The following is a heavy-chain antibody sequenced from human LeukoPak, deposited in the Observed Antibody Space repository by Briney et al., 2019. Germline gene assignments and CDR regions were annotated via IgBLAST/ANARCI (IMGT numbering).Heavy chain of an antibody. J-gene: IGHJ4*02. Sequence: ASVKVSCKASGYTFNSYYMHWVRQAPGQGLEWMGIINPSGGSTSYAQKFQGRVTMTRDTSTSTVYMELSSLRSEDTAVYYCARDWVHPYYYDSSGYNPFDYWGQGTLVTVSS. CDR2: INPSGGST. CDR3: ARDWVHPYYYDSSGYNPFDY. D-gene: IGHD3-22*01. CDR1: GYTFNSYY. V-gene: IGHV1-46*02.